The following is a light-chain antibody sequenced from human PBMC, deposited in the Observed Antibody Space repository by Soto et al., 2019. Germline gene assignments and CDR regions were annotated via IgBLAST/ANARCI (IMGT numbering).Light chain of an antibody. CDR1: QSISSY. Sequence: DIQMTQSPSSLSASVGGRVTITCRASQSISSYLNWYQQKPGKAPKLLICAASSLQSGVPSRFSGSGSGTDFTLTISSLQPEDFVTYYCQQSYSTPITFGQGTRLEI. CDR2: AAS. CDR3: QQSYSTPIT. J-gene: IGKJ5*01. V-gene: IGKV1-39*01.